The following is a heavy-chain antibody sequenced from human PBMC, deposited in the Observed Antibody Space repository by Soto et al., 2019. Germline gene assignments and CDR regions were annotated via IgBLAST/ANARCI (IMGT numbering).Heavy chain of an antibody. CDR3: TTDHTYHYDSSCSDH. V-gene: IGHV3-15*07. D-gene: IGHD3-22*01. CDR1: GFTFSNAW. Sequence: PGGSLRLSCAASGFTFSNAWMNWVRQAPGRGLEWVGHVKSKTDGGTTDYAAPVKGRCTISRDDSKNTVFLQMNNLKTEDTAVYYCTTDHTYHYDSSCSDHWGPGTLVTVSS. CDR2: VKSKTDGGTT. J-gene: IGHJ4*02.